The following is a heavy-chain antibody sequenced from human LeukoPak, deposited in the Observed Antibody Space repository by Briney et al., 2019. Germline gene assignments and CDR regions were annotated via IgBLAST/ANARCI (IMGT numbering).Heavy chain of an antibody. CDR3: ARSRGWGSANDRFSVDFDF. CDR1: GVSISSGGYY. D-gene: IGHD3-16*01. V-gene: IGHV4-61*08. Sequence: SETLSLTCTVSGVSISSGGYYWRWLRQHPGKGLEWIGYIYYSGSTHYNPSLKSRVTISVDTSENQFSLKLSSVTAADTAVYYCARSRGWGSANDRFSVDFDFWGQGTLVTVSS. J-gene: IGHJ4*02. CDR2: IYYSGST.